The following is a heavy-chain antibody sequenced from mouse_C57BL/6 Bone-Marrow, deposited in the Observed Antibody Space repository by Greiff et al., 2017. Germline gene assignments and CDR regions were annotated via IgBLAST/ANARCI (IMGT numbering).Heavy chain of an antibody. J-gene: IGHJ3*01. D-gene: IGHD3-3*01. CDR3: ARIDGRAWFAY. CDR2: IWTGGGT. Sequence: VKLMESGPGLVAPSQSLSITCTVSGFSLTSYAISWVRQPPGKGLAWLGVIWTGGGTNSNSALKSRLSISKDNSKSQVFIKMNRLQTDDTARYYCARIDGRAWFAYWGQGTLVTVSA. V-gene: IGHV2-9-1*01. CDR1: GFSLTSYA.